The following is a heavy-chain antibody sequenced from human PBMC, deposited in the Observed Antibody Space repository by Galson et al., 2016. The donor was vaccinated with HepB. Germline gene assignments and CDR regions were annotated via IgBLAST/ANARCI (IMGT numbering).Heavy chain of an antibody. V-gene: IGHV3-30*03. CDR2: ISFDGSTK. J-gene: IGHJ6*02. Sequence: SLRLSCAASGFRFSSYGMHWVRQAPGKGLGWVAVISFDGSTKNYIDSVKGRFTVSRDNLENTLYLQMNSLRTDDTAEYYCARDRRPRWELDYNNYGMDVWGQGTTVSVSS. D-gene: IGHD5-24*01. CDR1: GFRFSSYG. CDR3: ARDRRPRWELDYNNYGMDV.